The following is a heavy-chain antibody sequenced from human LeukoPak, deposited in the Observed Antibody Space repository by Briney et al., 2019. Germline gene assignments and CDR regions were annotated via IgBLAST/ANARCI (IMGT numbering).Heavy chain of an antibody. J-gene: IGHJ4*02. V-gene: IGHV4-34*01. D-gene: IGHD5-12*01. Sequence: SETLSLTCAVYGGSFSGYYWSWIRQPPGKGLEWIGEINHSGSTNYNPSLKSRVTISVDTSKNQFSLKLSSVTAADTAVYYCARTKMATIGPVDYWGQGTLVTVSS. CDR1: GGSFSGYY. CDR2: INHSGST. CDR3: ARTKMATIGPVDY.